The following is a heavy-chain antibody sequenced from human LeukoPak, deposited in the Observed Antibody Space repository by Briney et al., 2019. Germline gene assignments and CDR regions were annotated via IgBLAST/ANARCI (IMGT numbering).Heavy chain of an antibody. V-gene: IGHV3-20*04. CDR3: ARARRVVVAGTIFDY. J-gene: IGHJ4*02. CDR1: GFTFDDYG. Sequence: GGSLRLSCAASGFTFDDYGMIWVRQAPGKGLEWVSGINWNGGSTGYADSVKGRFTISRDNAKNSLYLQMNSLRAEDTALYYCARARRVVVAGTIFDYWGQGTLVTVSS. D-gene: IGHD2-15*01. CDR2: INWNGGST.